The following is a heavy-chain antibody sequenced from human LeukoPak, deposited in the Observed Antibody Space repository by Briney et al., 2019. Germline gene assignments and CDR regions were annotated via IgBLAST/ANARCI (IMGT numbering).Heavy chain of an antibody. CDR2: ISTTSVM. CDR1: GFTFSSYS. CDR3: ARYRDYAFDY. Sequence: GGSLRLSCAASGFTFSSYSMNWVRQAPGKGLEWISYISTTSVMYYADSVKGRFTISRDDAKNSLYLQMNSLRDEDTAVYYCARYRDYAFDYWGQGTLVTVSS. J-gene: IGHJ4*02. D-gene: IGHD4-17*01. V-gene: IGHV3-48*02.